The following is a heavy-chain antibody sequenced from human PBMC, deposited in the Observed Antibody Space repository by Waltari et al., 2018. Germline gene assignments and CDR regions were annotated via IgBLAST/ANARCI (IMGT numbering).Heavy chain of an antibody. Sequence: ELQLVKFGGGLVQPGGSLRLSCAPSRFTFSTIRLSWFDQPPGKGLGGVAKRIQDGSVKYYAESVKGRFTISRDKAKKSLYLQVNSLRAEDTAVYYCARDHYASGRGAFDIWGQGTMVTVSS. CDR2: RIQDGSVK. V-gene: IGHV3-7*04. D-gene: IGHD3-10*01. J-gene: IGHJ3*02. CDR1: RFTFSTIR. CDR3: ARDHYASGRGAFDI.